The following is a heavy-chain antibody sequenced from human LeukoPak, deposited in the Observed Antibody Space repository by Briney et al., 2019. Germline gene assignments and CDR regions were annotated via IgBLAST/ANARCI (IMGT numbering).Heavy chain of an antibody. V-gene: IGHV3-9*01. CDR1: GFTFDDYA. J-gene: IGHJ6*03. CDR2: ISWNSGSI. CDR3: ARVARIAVAGYYYSYMDV. D-gene: IGHD6-19*01. Sequence: GGSLRLSCAASGFTFDDYAMLWVRHAPGKGLEWVSGISWNSGSIDYADSVKGRFTISRDNAKNSLYLQMNSLRAEDTALYYCARVARIAVAGYYYSYMDVWGKGTTVTVSS.